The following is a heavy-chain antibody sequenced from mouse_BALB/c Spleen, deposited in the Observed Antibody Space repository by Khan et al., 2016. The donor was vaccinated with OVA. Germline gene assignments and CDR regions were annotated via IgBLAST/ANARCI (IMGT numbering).Heavy chain of an antibody. Sequence: QVQLKQSGAELVRPGTSVKLSCKTSGYTFTSYWIHWVKQRSGQGLEWIARIYPGTDNTYYNEKFKDKATLTADKSSSTAYLQLSSLKSEDSAVFLCAREEAVNYFDYWGQGTTLTVSS. J-gene: IGHJ2*01. CDR1: GYTFTSYW. V-gene: IGHV1-76*01. CDR3: AREEAVNYFDY. CDR2: IYPGTDNT. D-gene: IGHD3-3*01.